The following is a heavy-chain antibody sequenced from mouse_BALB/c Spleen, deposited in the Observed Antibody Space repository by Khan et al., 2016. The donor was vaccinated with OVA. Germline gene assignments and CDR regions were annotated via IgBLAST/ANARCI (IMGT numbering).Heavy chain of an antibody. CDR1: GYTFTAYW. CDR2: IDPCTSYT. V-gene: IGHV1-7*01. CDR3: TRRGLFCILAY. D-gene: IGHD1-1*02. Sequence: QVQLKQSGAEVAKPGASVKMSCKASGYTFTAYWIHWVKQRPGQGLEWIGYIDPCTSYTAYNQKFKDKVTLTTDTSSSTAYLQLNSLTTEDPAGFYCTRRGLFCILAYWGQGTPVTVSA. J-gene: IGHJ3*01.